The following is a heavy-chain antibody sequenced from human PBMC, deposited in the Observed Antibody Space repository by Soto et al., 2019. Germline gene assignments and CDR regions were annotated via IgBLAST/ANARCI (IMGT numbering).Heavy chain of an antibody. V-gene: IGHV3-23*01. D-gene: IGHD6-6*01. J-gene: IGHJ4*02. Sequence: EEQLLESGGGLVQPGGSLRLSCAASGFTFSSYAMSWVRQAPGKGLEWVSAISGSSGSTYYADSVKGRFTISRDNSKNTLYLQMNSLRAEDTAVYYCAKDSTAYSSSYDFDYWGQGTLVTVSS. CDR2: ISGSSGST. CDR1: GFTFSSYA. CDR3: AKDSTAYSSSYDFDY.